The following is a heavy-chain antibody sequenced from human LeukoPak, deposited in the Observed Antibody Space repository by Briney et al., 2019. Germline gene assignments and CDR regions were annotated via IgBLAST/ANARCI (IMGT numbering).Heavy chain of an antibody. J-gene: IGHJ4*02. D-gene: IGHD3-22*01. CDR3: ARDFSYYDSSGQCGY. CDR1: GFTFSSYS. V-gene: IGHV3-21*01. Sequence: GGSLRLSCAASGFTFSSYSMNWVRQAPGKGLEWVSSISSSSSYIYYADSVKGRFTISRDNAKNSLYQQMNSLRAEDTAVYYCARDFSYYDSSGQCGYWGQGTLVTVSS. CDR2: ISSSSSYI.